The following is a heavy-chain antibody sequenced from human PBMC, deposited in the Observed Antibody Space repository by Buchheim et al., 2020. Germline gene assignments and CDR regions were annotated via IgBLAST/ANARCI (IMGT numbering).Heavy chain of an antibody. CDR1: GFTFSSYG. J-gene: IGHJ6*02. V-gene: IGHV3-33*06. D-gene: IGHD3-3*01. CDR2: IWYDGSNK. CDR3: AKLRDSYDFWSGYFGDYYYGMDV. Sequence: QVQLVESGGGVVQPGRSLRLSCAASGFTFSSYGMHWVRQAPGKGLEWVAVIWYDGSNKYYADSVKGRFTISRDNSKNTLYLQMNSLRAEDTAVYYCAKLRDSYDFWSGYFGDYYYGMDVWGQGTT.